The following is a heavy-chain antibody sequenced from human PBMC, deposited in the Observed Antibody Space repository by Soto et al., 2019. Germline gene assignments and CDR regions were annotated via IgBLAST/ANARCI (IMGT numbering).Heavy chain of an antibody. J-gene: IGHJ4*02. CDR1: GGSISRGGYS. D-gene: IGHD1-26*01. Sequence: LSLTCAVSGGSISRGGYSWSWIRQPPGKGLEWIGYIYHSGSTYYNPSLKSRITITIDKSKKQFSLKQSSVTAADSAVFYFARLGGSYAVPHFDYWGQGTLVTVSS. CDR2: IYHSGST. CDR3: ARLGGSYAVPHFDY. V-gene: IGHV4-30-2*01.